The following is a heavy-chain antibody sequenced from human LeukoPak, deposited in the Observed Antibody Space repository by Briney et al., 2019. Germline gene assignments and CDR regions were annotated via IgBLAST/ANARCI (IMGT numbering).Heavy chain of an antibody. CDR1: GYTFTSYA. CDR2: INAGNGNT. Sequence: ASVKVSCKASGYTFTSYAMHWVRQAPGQRLEWMGWINAGNGNTKYSQKFQGRVTITRDTSASTAYMELSSLRSEDTAVYYCARDGTGWYPGDYWGQGTLVTVSS. V-gene: IGHV1-3*01. CDR3: ARDGTGWYPGDY. J-gene: IGHJ4*02. D-gene: IGHD6-19*01.